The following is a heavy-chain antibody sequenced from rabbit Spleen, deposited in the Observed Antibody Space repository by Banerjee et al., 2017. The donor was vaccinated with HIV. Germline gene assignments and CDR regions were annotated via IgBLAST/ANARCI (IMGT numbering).Heavy chain of an antibody. CDR2: IVNGDGNT. Sequence: QEQLVESGGGLVQPEGSLTLTCKASGFDFGNHGMCWVRQAPGKGPEWIACIVNGDGNTYYASWVNGRFTISRSTSLATVTLQVTSLTAADTATYFCARDLPGVIGWNFKLWGQGTLVTVS. CDR3: ARDLPGVIGWNFKL. D-gene: IGHD1-1*01. CDR1: GFDFGNHG. V-gene: IGHV1S47*01. J-gene: IGHJ4*01.